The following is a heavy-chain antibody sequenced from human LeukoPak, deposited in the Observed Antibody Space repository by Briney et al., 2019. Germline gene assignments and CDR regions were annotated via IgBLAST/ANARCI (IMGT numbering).Heavy chain of an antibody. J-gene: IGHJ4*02. V-gene: IGHV1-2*02. CDR2: INPNSGGT. Sequence: ASVKVSCKASGYTFTGYYMHWVRQAPGQGLEWMGWINPNSGGTNYAQKFQGRVTMTRDTSISTAYMELSRLRSDGTAVYYCARGWSCYGSGSYYIDPHFDYWGQGTLVTVSS. CDR3: ARGWSCYGSGSYYIDPHFDY. CDR1: GYTFTGYY. D-gene: IGHD3-10*01.